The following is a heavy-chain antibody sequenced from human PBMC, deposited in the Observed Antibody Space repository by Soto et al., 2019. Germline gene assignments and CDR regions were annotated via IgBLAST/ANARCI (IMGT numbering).Heavy chain of an antibody. V-gene: IGHV4-39*01. Sequence: ETLSITCTVSGGSISSSSYYWGWIRQPPGKGLEWIGSIYYSGSTYYNPSLKSRVTISVDTSKNQFSLKLSSVTAADTAVYYCARRRRVTIFGVVINDAFDIWGQGTMVTVSS. J-gene: IGHJ3*02. CDR1: GGSISSSSYY. CDR2: IYYSGST. D-gene: IGHD3-3*01. CDR3: ARRRRVTIFGVVINDAFDI.